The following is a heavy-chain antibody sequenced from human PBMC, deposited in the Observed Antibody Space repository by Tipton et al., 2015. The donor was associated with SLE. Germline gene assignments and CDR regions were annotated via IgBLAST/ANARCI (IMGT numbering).Heavy chain of an antibody. J-gene: IGHJ4*02. D-gene: IGHD2-2*01. CDR1: GFTFSSYA. CDR2: IDSDGNYT. Sequence: GSLRLSCAASGFTFSSYAMHWVRQAPGKGLVWVSHIDSDGNYTIYADSVKGRFTISRDNAKNTVNLQMNSLRSEDTAVYYCARVMSASAWHILDSWGLGTLVTVSS. V-gene: IGHV3-74*01. CDR3: ARVMSASAWHILDS.